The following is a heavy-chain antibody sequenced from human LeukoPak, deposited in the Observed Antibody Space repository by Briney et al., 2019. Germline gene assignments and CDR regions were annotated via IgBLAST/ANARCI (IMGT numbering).Heavy chain of an antibody. D-gene: IGHD1-26*01. J-gene: IGHJ6*03. CDR2: IYTSGST. Sequence: PSETLSLTCTVSGGSLSSYYWSWIRQPAGKGLEWIGRIYTSGSTNYNPSLKSRVTMSVDTSKNQFSLKLSSVTAADTAVYYCARDKWELLGYYYYYYMDVWGKGTTVTVSS. V-gene: IGHV4-4*07. CDR3: ARDKWELLGYYYYYYMDV. CDR1: GGSLSSYY.